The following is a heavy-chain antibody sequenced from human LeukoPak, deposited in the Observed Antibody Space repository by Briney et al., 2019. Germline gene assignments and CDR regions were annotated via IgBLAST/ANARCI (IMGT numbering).Heavy chain of an antibody. Sequence: ASVKVSCKSSGYTFTGYYMHWVRQAPGQGLEWMGWINPNSGGTNYAQKFQGWVTMTRDTSISTAYMELSRLRSDDTAVYYCARDPTAMVTGYYYYMDVWGKGTTVTVSS. D-gene: IGHD5-18*01. J-gene: IGHJ6*03. V-gene: IGHV1-2*04. CDR3: ARDPTAMVTGYYYYMDV. CDR1: GYTFTGYY. CDR2: INPNSGGT.